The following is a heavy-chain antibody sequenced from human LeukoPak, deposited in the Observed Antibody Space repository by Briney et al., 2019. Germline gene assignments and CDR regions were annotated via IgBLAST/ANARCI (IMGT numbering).Heavy chain of an antibody. Sequence: GGSLRLSCAASGFTFDDYAMHWVRQAPGKDLEWLSLITWDGGYTYYADSVKGRFTISRDNSKNSLYLQMNSLRAEDTALYYCAKEPYFDLWGRGTLVTVSS. J-gene: IGHJ2*01. CDR3: AKEPYFDL. V-gene: IGHV3-43D*03. CDR2: ITWDGGYT. CDR1: GFTFDDYA.